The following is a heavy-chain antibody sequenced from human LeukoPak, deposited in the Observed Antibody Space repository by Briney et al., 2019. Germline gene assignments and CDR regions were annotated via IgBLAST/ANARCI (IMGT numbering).Heavy chain of an antibody. CDR3: ARKVGYDSSRHFDY. CDR2: ISAYNGNT. V-gene: IGHV1-18*01. J-gene: IGHJ4*02. D-gene: IGHD3-22*01. CDR1: GYTFTSYG. Sequence: ASLKVSCTASGYTFTSYGISWVRQAPGQGLEWMGWISAYNGNTNYAQTLQGRVTMTTDTSTSTAYMELRSLRSDDTAVYYCARKVGYDSSRHFDYWGQGTLVTVSS.